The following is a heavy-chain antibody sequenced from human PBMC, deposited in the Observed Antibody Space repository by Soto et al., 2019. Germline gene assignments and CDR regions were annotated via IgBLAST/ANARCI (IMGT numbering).Heavy chain of an antibody. CDR1: GGTFRTSA. CDR2: IMPVFRRP. D-gene: IGHD3-3*02. CDR3: ARDKDRPQLGGNYYYILDV. Sequence: QVQLVQSGAEVKKPGSSVKVSCKASGGTFRTSAISWVRQVPGQGLEWVGGIMPVFRRPKYAQNFQGRVTITADESTSTAYMELSSLRSDDTAVYYCARDKDRPQLGGNYYYILDVWGQGTAVTVSS. J-gene: IGHJ6*02. V-gene: IGHV1-69*12.